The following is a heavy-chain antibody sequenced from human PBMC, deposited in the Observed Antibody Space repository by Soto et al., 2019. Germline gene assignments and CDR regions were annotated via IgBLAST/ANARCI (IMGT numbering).Heavy chain of an antibody. Sequence: SETLSLTCTVSGGSISSSSYYWGWIRQPPGKGLEWIGSIYYSGSTYYNPSLKSRVTISVDTSKNQFSLKLSSVTAADTAVYYCARQDSGYDWGSDQNWFDPWGQGTLVTVSS. J-gene: IGHJ5*02. V-gene: IGHV4-39*01. CDR2: IYYSGST. CDR1: GGSISSSSYY. CDR3: ARQDSGYDWGSDQNWFDP. D-gene: IGHD5-12*01.